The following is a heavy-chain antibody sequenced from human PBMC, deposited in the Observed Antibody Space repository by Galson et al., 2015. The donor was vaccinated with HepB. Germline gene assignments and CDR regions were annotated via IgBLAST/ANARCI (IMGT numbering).Heavy chain of an antibody. CDR1: GVSLSRSNYY. CDR2: LYYTGIT. D-gene: IGHD6-19*01. CDR3: ARHRPYGSGWCFDV. J-gene: IGHJ2*01. V-gene: IGHV4-39*01. Sequence: SLTCNVSGVSLSRSNYYWGWIRQPPGKGLEWIAHLYYTGITYYNSSLKSRVTISIDTSKNQFSLKLTSATATDTAMYYCARHRPYGSGWCFDVWGRGTLVAVSS.